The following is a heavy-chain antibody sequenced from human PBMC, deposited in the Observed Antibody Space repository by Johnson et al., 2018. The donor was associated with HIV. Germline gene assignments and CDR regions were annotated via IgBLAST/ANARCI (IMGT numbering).Heavy chain of an antibody. CDR3: AKSQDRSAHDYDFDL. CDR1: GFTFSTYA. CDR2: ISGSGGTT. D-gene: IGHD3-22*01. J-gene: IGHJ3*01. V-gene: IGHV3-23*04. Sequence: VQLVESGGGLVQPGGSLRLSCAASGFTFSTYAMSWVRQAPEKGLEWVSSISGSGGTTYYADSVKGRFTISRDNSKNTLYVQMDSLRGEDTAVYFCAKSQDRSAHDYDFDLWGQGTMVTVSS.